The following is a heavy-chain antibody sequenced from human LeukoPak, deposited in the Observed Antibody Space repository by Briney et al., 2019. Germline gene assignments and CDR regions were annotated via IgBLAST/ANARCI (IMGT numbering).Heavy chain of an antibody. V-gene: IGHV3-21*01. J-gene: IGHJ4*02. CDR3: ARHLIPXWXAAXGQKSSYFDY. CDR1: GFTFSSYS. CDR2: ISSSSSYI. D-gene: IGHD6-13*01. Sequence: GGSLRLSCAASGFTFSSYSMSWVRQAPGKGLEWVSSISSSSSYIYYADSVKGRFTNSRDNAKNSLYLQMNSLRAEDTAVYYCARHLIPXWXAAXGQKSSYFDYWGQGTLVTVSS.